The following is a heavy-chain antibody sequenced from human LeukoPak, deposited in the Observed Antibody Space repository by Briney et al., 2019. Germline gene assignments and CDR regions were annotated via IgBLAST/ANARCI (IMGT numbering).Heavy chain of an antibody. V-gene: IGHV3-66*01. D-gene: IGHD2-2*01. J-gene: IGHJ6*02. CDR2: IYRGGST. CDR3: ANMRYYGMDV. Sequence: GRSLRLSCAASGFTVSSNDMSWVRQAPGKGLEWVSVIYRGGSTYYADSVKGRFTISRDKSKNTLYLQMNSLRAEDTAVFYCANMRYYGMDVWGQGTTVTVSS. CDR1: GFTVSSND.